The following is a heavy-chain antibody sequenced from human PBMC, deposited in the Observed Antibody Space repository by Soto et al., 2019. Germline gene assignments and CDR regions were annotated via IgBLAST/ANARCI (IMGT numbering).Heavy chain of an antibody. CDR3: ARVYYYGSGSDIATFDY. J-gene: IGHJ4*02. Sequence: ASVKVSCKVSGYTLTELSMHWVRQAPGKGLEWMGGFDPEDGETIYAQKFQGRVTMTEDTSTDTAYMELSSLRSEDTAVYYCARVYYYGSGSDIATFDYWGQGTLITVSS. CDR2: FDPEDGET. CDR1: GYTLTELS. D-gene: IGHD3-10*01. V-gene: IGHV1-24*01.